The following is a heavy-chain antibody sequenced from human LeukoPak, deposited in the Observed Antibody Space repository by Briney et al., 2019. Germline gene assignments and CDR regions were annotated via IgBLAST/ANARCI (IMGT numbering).Heavy chain of an antibody. CDR1: GFTFSSHW. CDR2: IDSHGTST. Sequence: GGSLRLSCAASGFTFSSHWMHWVRQAPGKGLVWVSRIDSHGTSTIDADSVKGRFTVSRDNAKNTLYLQMNSLRAEDTAVYYCAREGYGLGHHPFDYWGQGTLVTVSS. J-gene: IGHJ4*02. CDR3: AREGYGLGHHPFDY. D-gene: IGHD3-10*01. V-gene: IGHV3-74*01.